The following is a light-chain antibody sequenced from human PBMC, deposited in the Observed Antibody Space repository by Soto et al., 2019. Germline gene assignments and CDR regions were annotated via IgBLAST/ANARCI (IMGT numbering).Light chain of an antibody. Sequence: QSALTQPRSVSGSPGQSVTISCNGTSSDVGGYNYVSWYQQHPGKAPKLMIYDVSKRPSGVPDRFSGSKSGNTASLTISGLQAEDEADYYCRSYAGSYTFLVVFGGGTKVTVL. V-gene: IGLV2-11*01. CDR1: SSDVGGYNY. CDR3: RSYAGSYTFLVV. CDR2: DVS. J-gene: IGLJ2*01.